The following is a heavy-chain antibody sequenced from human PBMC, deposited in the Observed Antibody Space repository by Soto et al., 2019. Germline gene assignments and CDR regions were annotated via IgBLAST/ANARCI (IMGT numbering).Heavy chain of an antibody. V-gene: IGHV3-23*01. CDR2: ISASGGST. CDR1: GFTFSSYA. CDR3: ALDFLRGLPVDVLAF. J-gene: IGHJ4*01. D-gene: IGHD2-2*01. Sequence: PGGSLRLSCAASGFTFSSYAMSWVRQAPGKGLEWVSAISASGGSTYYADSVKGRFTISRDNSKNTLYLQMNSLRAEDTAVYYCALDFLRGLPVDVLAFRGQGTPVPVYS.